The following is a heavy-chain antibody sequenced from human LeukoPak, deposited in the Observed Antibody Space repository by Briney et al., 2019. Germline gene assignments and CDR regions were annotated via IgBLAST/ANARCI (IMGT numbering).Heavy chain of an antibody. CDR1: GYTFTTYG. CDR3: ARGQTHIGFGEGLWYFDY. D-gene: IGHD3-10*01. J-gene: IGHJ4*02. V-gene: IGHV1-18*01. CDR2: ISTYNGNT. Sequence: ASVKVSCKASGYTFTTYGISWVRQAPGQGLEWMGWISTYNGNTKYSQKFQGRVTMTTDTSTTTAYMELRSLRSDDSAVYFCARGQTHIGFGEGLWYFDYWGQGTLVTVSS.